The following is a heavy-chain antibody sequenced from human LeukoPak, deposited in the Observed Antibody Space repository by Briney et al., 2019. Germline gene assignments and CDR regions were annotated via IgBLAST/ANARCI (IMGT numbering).Heavy chain of an antibody. D-gene: IGHD3-10*02. CDR1: GFTFSGYS. V-gene: IGHV3-48*04. Sequence: GGYLRLSCAASGFTFSGYSMNWVRQAPGKGLEWVSYISSSGSTIYYADSVKGRFTISRDNAKNSLYLQMNSLRAEDTAVYYCAELGITMIGGVWGKGTTVTISS. J-gene: IGHJ6*04. CDR2: ISSSGSTI. CDR3: AELGITMIGGV.